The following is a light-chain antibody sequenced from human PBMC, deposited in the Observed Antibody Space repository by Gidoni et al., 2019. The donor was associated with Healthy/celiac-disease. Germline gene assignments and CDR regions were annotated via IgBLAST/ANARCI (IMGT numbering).Light chain of an antibody. CDR3: MQALQTLWT. V-gene: IGKV2-28*01. CDR1: QSLLHSNGYNY. Sequence: DSVMTQSPLSLPVTPGEPASISCRSSQSLLHSNGYNYLDWYLQKPGQSPQLLIYLGSDRASGVPDRFSVSGSGTDFTLKISRVEAEDVGVYYCMQALQTLWTFGQGTKVEIK. J-gene: IGKJ1*01. CDR2: LGS.